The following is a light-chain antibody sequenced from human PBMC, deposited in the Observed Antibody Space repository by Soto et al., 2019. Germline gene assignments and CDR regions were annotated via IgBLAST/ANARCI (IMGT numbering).Light chain of an antibody. Sequence: QSALTQPRSVSGSPGQSVTISCTGTSSDVGTYNYVSWFQQYPGKAPKVMIYEVSNRPSGVSNRFSGSKSGNTASLTISGLQADDEADYYCCSYTTRSTWVFGGGTKLTVL. CDR2: EVS. J-gene: IGLJ3*02. CDR1: SSDVGTYNY. V-gene: IGLV2-14*01. CDR3: CSYTTRSTWV.